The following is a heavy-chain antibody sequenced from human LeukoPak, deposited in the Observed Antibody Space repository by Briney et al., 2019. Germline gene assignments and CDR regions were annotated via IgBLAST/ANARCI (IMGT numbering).Heavy chain of an antibody. CDR2: IDYRGST. D-gene: IGHD5-24*01. CDR1: GGSISTYY. CDR3: ARSRGGYSDDHAAFEI. V-gene: IGHV4-59*01. Sequence: PSETLSLTCTVSGGSISTYYWSWLRQSPGKGLEWIAYIDYRGSTTYNPSLRSRVTISVETSSNQFSLNLSSVTAADTAVYYCARSRGGYSDDHAAFEIWGQGTLVTISS. J-gene: IGHJ3*02.